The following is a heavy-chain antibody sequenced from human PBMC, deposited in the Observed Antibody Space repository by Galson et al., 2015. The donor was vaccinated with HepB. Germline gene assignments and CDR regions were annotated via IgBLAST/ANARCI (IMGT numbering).Heavy chain of an antibody. CDR1: GFIFSDYW. CDR3: ARITGTTPGDNDY. V-gene: IGHV3-7*01. D-gene: IGHD1-7*01. CDR2: MKYDGSEK. Sequence: SLRLSCAASGFIFSDYWMNWVRQTPGKGLEWVANMKYDGSEKYYVDSVKGRFTISRDNGKNSLFLQMNSLRDEDTAMYYCARITGTTPGDNDYWGQGTLVTVSS. J-gene: IGHJ4*02.